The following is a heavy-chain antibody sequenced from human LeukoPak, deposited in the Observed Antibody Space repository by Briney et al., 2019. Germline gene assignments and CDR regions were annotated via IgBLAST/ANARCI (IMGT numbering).Heavy chain of an antibody. J-gene: IGHJ6*03. CDR1: GFTFSSYA. CDR3: AKEYYDFWSGYSDYYMDV. CDR2: ISGSGGST. Sequence: GGSLRLSCAASGFTFSSYAMSWVRQAPGKGLEWVSAISGSGGSTYYADSVKGRFTISRDNSKNTLYLQMNSLRAEDTAVYYCAKEYYDFWSGYSDYYMDVWGKGTTVTVSS. V-gene: IGHV3-23*01. D-gene: IGHD3-3*01.